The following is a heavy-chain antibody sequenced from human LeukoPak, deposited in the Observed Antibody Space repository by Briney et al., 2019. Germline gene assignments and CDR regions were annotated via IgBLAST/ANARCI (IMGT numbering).Heavy chain of an antibody. D-gene: IGHD4/OR15-4a*01. CDR1: GFTVSSNY. Sequence: AGGSLRLSCVVSGFTVSSNYMSWVRQAPGKGLEWVSVMYSAGFTYYADSVKGRFTISRDNSKNTLNLQMNSLRAEDTAVYYCARRAGAYSHPYDYWGQGTLVTVSS. CDR2: MYSAGFT. J-gene: IGHJ4*02. V-gene: IGHV3-53*01. CDR3: ARRAGAYSHPYDY.